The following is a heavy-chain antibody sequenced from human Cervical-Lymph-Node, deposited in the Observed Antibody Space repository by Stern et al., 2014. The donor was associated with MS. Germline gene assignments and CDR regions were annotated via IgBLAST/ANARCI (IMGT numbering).Heavy chain of an antibody. J-gene: IGHJ6*02. CDR2: INPSGGSK. V-gene: IGHV1-46*01. Sequence: VPLMESGAEVKKPGASVKVSCKASGYTFTSYYMHWVRQAPGQGTEWMGIINPSGGSKSYAQKFQGRVTMTRDTSTSTVYMEVRSLRSEDTAVYYCAREVAGHRLGMMDVWGQGTTVTVSS. CDR3: AREVAGHRLGMMDV. D-gene: IGHD6-19*01. CDR1: GYTFTSYY.